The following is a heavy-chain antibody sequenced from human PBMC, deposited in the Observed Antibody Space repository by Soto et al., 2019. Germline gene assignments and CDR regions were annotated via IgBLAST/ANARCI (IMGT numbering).Heavy chain of an antibody. V-gene: IGHV3-33*01. CDR2: IWYDGSNK. J-gene: IGHJ4*02. CDR3: ARYERDGYHLFDS. CDR1: GFTFSSYG. D-gene: IGHD5-12*01. Sequence: QVQLVESGGGVVQPGRSLRLSYAASGFTFSSYGMHWVRQAPGKGLEWVAVIWYDGSNKYYADSVKGRFTISRDNSKNTLYLQMNSLRAEDTAVYYCARYERDGYHLFDSWGQGTLVTVSS.